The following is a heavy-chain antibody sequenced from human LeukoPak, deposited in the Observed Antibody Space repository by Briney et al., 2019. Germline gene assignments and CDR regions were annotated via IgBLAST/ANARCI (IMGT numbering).Heavy chain of an antibody. Sequence: GGSLRLSCAASGFTVSSNYMSWVRQAPGKGLEWVSGISGSGGSTYYADSVKGRFTISRDNSKNTLYLQMNSLRAEDTAVYYCAKVLWFGELTYYYYGMDVWGQGTTVTVSS. CDR3: AKVLWFGELTYYYYGMDV. D-gene: IGHD3-10*01. CDR1: GFTVSSNY. V-gene: IGHV3-23*01. CDR2: ISGSGGST. J-gene: IGHJ6*02.